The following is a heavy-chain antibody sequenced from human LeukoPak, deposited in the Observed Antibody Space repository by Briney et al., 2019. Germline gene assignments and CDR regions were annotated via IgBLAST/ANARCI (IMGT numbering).Heavy chain of an antibody. CDR1: GFTFSSYA. V-gene: IGHV3-30-3*01. CDR3: ARDHGMDV. J-gene: IGHJ6*02. Sequence: GRSLRLSCAASGFTFSSYAMHWVRQAPGKGLEWVAVISYDGSNKYYADSVKGRFTISRDNSKNTLYLQMNSLRAEDTAGYYCARDHGMDVWGQGTTVTVSS. CDR2: ISYDGSNK.